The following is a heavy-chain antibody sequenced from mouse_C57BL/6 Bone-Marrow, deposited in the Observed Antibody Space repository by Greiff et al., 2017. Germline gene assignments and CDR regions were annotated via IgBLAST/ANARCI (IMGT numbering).Heavy chain of an antibody. V-gene: IGHV14-3*01. D-gene: IGHD2-5*01. CDR2: IDPANGNT. CDR1: GFNIQNTY. CDR3: ASGSNYFAWFAY. J-gene: IGHJ3*01. Sequence: EVQLQQSVAELVRPGASVKLSCTASGFNIQNTYMHWVKQRPEQGLEWIGRIDPANGNTKYAPKFQGKATITADTSSNTAYLQLSSLTSEDAAIYYCASGSNYFAWFAYWGQGTLVTVSA.